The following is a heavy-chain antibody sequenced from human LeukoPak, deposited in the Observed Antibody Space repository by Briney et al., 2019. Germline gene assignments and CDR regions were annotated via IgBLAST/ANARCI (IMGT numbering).Heavy chain of an antibody. Sequence: GGSLRLSCAASGFTFSSYLMNWVRQAPGKGLEWVSSIGTTGNYIYYSDSVKGRFTISRDNAKDSLFLQMNSLRTEDTGVYYCARDSYGWHDRWDYWGLGTQVIVSS. CDR3: ARDSYGWHDRWDY. D-gene: IGHD3-16*01. J-gene: IGHJ4*02. V-gene: IGHV3-21*01. CDR2: IGTTGNYI. CDR1: GFTFSSYL.